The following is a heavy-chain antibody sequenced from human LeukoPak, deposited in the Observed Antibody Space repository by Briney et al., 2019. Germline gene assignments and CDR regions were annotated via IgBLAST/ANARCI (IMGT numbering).Heavy chain of an antibody. V-gene: IGHV1-69*05. CDR3: ARTDYYDSSGYNFDY. D-gene: IGHD3-22*01. CDR2: IIPIFGTA. Sequence: SVKVSCKASGGTFSSYAISWVRQAPGQGLEWMGRIIPIFGTANYAQKFQGRVTITTDESTSTAYMELSSLRSEDTAVYYCARTDYYDSSGYNFDYWGQGTLVTVSS. J-gene: IGHJ4*02. CDR1: GGTFSSYA.